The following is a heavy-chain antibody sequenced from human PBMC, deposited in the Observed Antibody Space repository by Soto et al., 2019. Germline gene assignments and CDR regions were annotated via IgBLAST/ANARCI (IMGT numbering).Heavy chain of an antibody. CDR1: GYTFTSYA. V-gene: IGHV1-3*01. CDR2: INAGNGNT. J-gene: IGHJ6*04. D-gene: IGHD2-15*01. Sequence: ASVKVSCKASGYTFTSYAMHWVRQAPGQRLEWMGWINAGNGNTKYSQKFQGRVTITRDTSASTAYMELSSLRSEDTAVYYCARTWGGGWKPDYYYGMDVWGKGTRVTVSS. CDR3: ARTWGGGWKPDYYYGMDV.